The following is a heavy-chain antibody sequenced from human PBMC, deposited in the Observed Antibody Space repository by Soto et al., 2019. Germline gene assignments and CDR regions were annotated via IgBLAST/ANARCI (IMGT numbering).Heavy chain of an antibody. Sequence: ASVKVSCKASGYTFTSYYMHRVRQAPGQGLEWMGIINPSGGSTSYAQKFQGRVTMTRDTSTSTVYMELSSLRSEDTAVYYCARVSGNYYYDSSGYHAFDIWGQGTMVTVSS. CDR1: GYTFTSYY. J-gene: IGHJ3*02. D-gene: IGHD3-22*01. V-gene: IGHV1-46*01. CDR2: INPSGGST. CDR3: ARVSGNYYYDSSGYHAFDI.